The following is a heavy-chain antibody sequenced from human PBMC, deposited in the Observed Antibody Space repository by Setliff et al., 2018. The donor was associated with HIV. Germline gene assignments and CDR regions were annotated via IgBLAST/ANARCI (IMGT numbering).Heavy chain of an antibody. Sequence: ASVKVSCKASGYSFINYAMNWVRQAPGQGLEWMGWINTQTGSPTYAQAFTGRFVFSVDTSVTTAYLQISGLKTDDTAVYYCARAPYGEYGGDLNWLDPWGQGTLVTVSS. D-gene: IGHD4-17*01. V-gene: IGHV7-4-1*02. CDR1: GYSFINYA. CDR2: INTQTGSP. J-gene: IGHJ5*02. CDR3: ARAPYGEYGGDLNWLDP.